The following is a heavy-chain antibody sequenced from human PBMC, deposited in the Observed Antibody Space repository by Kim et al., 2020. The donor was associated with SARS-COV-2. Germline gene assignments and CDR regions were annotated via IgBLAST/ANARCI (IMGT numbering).Heavy chain of an antibody. CDR2: ISFTGGST. D-gene: IGHD3-16*01. CDR3: AKGLGNPYYFDY. Sequence: GGSLRLSCAASGFTFSSYAMSWVRQAPGKGLEWVSDISFTGGSTYYADSVKGRFTISRDNSKNTVYLQMNSLRAEDTAVYYCAKGLGNPYYFDYWGQGTLVTVSS. J-gene: IGHJ4*02. CDR1: GFTFSSYA. V-gene: IGHV3-23*01.